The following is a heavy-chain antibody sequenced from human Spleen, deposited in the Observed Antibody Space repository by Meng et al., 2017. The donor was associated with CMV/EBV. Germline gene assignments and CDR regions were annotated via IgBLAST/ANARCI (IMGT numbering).Heavy chain of an antibody. CDR2: ISPNGGGK. CDR3: SRTQVPAHTGSYRYYYFYAMDV. V-gene: IGHV1-2*02. D-gene: IGHD1-26*01. Sequence: HGGHQAPGQGHEWMGWISPNGGGKNYERKFQGRVSMTRDASIDTAYMELSRLRSEDTAVYYCSRTQVPAHTGSYRYYYFYAMDVWGQGTTVTVSS. J-gene: IGHJ6*02.